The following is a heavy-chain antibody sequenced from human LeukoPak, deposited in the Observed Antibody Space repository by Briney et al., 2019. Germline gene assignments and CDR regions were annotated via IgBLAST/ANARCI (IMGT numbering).Heavy chain of an antibody. Sequence: GGSLRLSCAASGFTFSSYGVSWVRQAPGKGLEWVSAISGSGGSTYYADSVKGRFTISRDNSNNTLYLQMNSLRAEDTAVYFCAKKQTTTVTTLDYWGQGTLVTVSS. CDR3: AKKQTTTVTTLDY. CDR1: GFTFSSYG. D-gene: IGHD4-17*01. CDR2: ISGSGGST. V-gene: IGHV3-23*01. J-gene: IGHJ4*02.